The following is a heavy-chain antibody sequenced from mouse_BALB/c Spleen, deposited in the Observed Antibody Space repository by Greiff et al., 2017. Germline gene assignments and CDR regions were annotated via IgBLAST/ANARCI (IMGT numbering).Heavy chain of an antibody. Sequence: EVKLMESGPGLVKPSQSLSLTCSVTGYSITSGYYWNWIRQFPGNKLEWMGYISYDGSNNYNPSLKNRISITRDTSKNQLFLKLNSVTTEDTATYYCARDPMITTNYWGQGTTLTVSS. D-gene: IGHD2-4*01. CDR2: ISYDGSN. CDR3: ARDPMITTNY. V-gene: IGHV3-6*02. J-gene: IGHJ2*01. CDR1: GYSITSGYY.